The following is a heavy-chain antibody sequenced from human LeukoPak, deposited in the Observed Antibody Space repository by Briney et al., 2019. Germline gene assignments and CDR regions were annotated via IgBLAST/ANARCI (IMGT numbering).Heavy chain of an antibody. Sequence: SETLSLTCTVSGGSISSSSYYWGWIRQPPGKGLEWIGSIYYSGSTYYNPSLKSRVTISVDTSKNQFSLKLSSVTAADTAVYYCAKESIAARLGALSYFDYWGQGTLVTVSS. CDR1: GGSISSSSYY. CDR2: IYYSGST. J-gene: IGHJ4*02. D-gene: IGHD6-6*01. V-gene: IGHV4-39*07. CDR3: AKESIAARLGALSYFDY.